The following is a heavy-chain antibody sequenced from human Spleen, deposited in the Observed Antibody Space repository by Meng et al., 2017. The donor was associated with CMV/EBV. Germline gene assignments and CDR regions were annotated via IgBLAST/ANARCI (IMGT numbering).Heavy chain of an antibody. CDR1: GSTFTSYS. CDR2: INPSGGST. CDR3: ARTTVVQYYFDY. D-gene: IGHD4-23*01. V-gene: IGHV1-46*01. Sequence: CKPSGSTFTSYSMHWVRQAPGQGLEWMGIINPSGGSTSYAQKFQGRVTMTRDTSTSTVYMELSSLRSEDTAVYYCARTTVVQYYFDYWGQGTLVTVSS. J-gene: IGHJ4*02.